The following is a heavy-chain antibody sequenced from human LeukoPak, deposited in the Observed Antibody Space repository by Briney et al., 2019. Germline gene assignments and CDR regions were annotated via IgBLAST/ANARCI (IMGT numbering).Heavy chain of an antibody. CDR1: GFTFSSYA. D-gene: IGHD6-19*01. CDR3: AKSGSRDWDYFEY. CDR2: ISGDGGST. V-gene: IGHV3-23*01. Sequence: GGSLRLSCAASGFTFSSYAMNWVRQAPGKRLESVSTISGDGGSTQYADSVKGRFTISRANSKNRLFLQMNSLRAEDTAVYYCAKSGSRDWDYFEYWGQGTLVTASS. J-gene: IGHJ4*02.